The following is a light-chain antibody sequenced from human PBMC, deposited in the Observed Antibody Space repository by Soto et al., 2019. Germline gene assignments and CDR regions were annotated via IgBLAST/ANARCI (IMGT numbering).Light chain of an antibody. CDR2: GAS. CDR1: QSITSNH. CDR3: QQHGTSPPTWT. Sequence: ETVLTQSPGTLSLSPGERATLFCRASQSITSNHLAWYQQKPGQAPRHLIYGASSRVTGIPDRFSGSGSGPDFTLTISRMEPEDFAVYYCQQHGTSPPTWTFGQGTKVDIK. V-gene: IGKV3-20*01. J-gene: IGKJ1*01.